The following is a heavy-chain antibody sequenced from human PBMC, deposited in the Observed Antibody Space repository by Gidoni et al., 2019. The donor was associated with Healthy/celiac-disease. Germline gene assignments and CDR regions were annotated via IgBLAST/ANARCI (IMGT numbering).Heavy chain of an antibody. V-gene: IGHV3-48*04. J-gene: IGHJ5*02. CDR1: GFTFSSYS. Sequence: EVQLVESGGGLVQPGGSPRLSCAASGFTFSSYSMNWVRQAPGKGLEWVSYISSRSSTIYYADSVKGRFTISRDNAKNSLYLQMNSLRAEDTAVYYCARDGQTDVWSGYYRDNWFDPWGQGTLVTVSS. CDR3: ARDGQTDVWSGYYRDNWFDP. CDR2: ISSRSSTI. D-gene: IGHD3-3*01.